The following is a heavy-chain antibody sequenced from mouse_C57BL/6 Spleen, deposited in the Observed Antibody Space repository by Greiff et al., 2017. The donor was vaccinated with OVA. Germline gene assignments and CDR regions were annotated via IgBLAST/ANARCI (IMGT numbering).Heavy chain of an antibody. CDR1: GYTFTSYW. Sequence: QVQLQQSGAELAKPGASVKLSCKASGYTFTSYWMHWVKQRPGQGLEWIGYINPSSGYPKYNQKFKDKATLTADKSSSTAYMQLSSLTYEDSAVYYCALDSSGYRMDYWGQGTSVTVSS. V-gene: IGHV1-7*01. D-gene: IGHD3-2*02. CDR3: ALDSSGYRMDY. J-gene: IGHJ4*01. CDR2: INPSSGYP.